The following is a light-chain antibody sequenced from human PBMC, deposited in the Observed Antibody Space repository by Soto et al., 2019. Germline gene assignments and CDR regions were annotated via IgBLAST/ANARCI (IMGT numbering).Light chain of an antibody. CDR1: QSVLYSSDNKNY. CDR3: QQYYSTSWT. V-gene: IGKV4-1*01. CDR2: WAS. J-gene: IGKJ1*01. Sequence: DIVMTQSPDSLAVSLGEGATINCKSSQSVLYSSDNKNYLAWYQQKPGQPPKLLIYWASTRESGVPDRFSGSGSGTDFTLTISSLQAEDVAVYYCQQYYSTSWTFDQGTKVEIK.